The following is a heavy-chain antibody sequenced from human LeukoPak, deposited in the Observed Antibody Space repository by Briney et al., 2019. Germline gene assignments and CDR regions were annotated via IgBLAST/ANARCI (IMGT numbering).Heavy chain of an antibody. CDR2: INHSGST. Sequence: SETLSLTCAVYGGSFSGYYWSWIRQPPGKGLEWIGEINHSGSTNYNPSLKSRVTISVDTSKNQFSLKLSSVTAADTAVYYCARALGSSWYKNWFDPWGQGTLVTVSS. J-gene: IGHJ5*02. V-gene: IGHV4-34*01. CDR1: GGSFSGYY. CDR3: ARALGSSWYKNWFDP. D-gene: IGHD6-13*01.